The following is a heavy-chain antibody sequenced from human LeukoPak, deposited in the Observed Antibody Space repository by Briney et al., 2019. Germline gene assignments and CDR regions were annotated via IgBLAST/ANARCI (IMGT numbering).Heavy chain of an antibody. CDR2: ISGSGGST. CDR3: AKDIIAAPTSPIDY. CDR1: GFTFSSYA. D-gene: IGHD6-6*01. V-gene: IGHV3-23*01. Sequence: GGSLRLSCAASGFTFSSYAMSWGRRAPGKGLEWVSAISGSGGSTYYADSVKGRFTISRDNSKNTLYLQMNSLRAEDTAVYYCAKDIIAAPTSPIDYWGQGTLVTVSS. J-gene: IGHJ4*02.